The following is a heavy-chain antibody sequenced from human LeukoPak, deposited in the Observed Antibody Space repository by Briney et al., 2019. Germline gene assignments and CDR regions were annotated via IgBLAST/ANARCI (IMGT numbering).Heavy chain of an antibody. J-gene: IGHJ4*02. CDR1: GFTFSTNS. CDR2: ITSTSSAK. V-gene: IGHV3-48*02. D-gene: IGHD7-27*01. CDR3: ARDTNWGFDY. Sequence: HSGGSLRLSCAASGFTFSTNSTNWVRQAPGKGLEWISYITSTSSAKYYADSVKGRFTISRDNANNLLYLQMNSLRDEDTALYYCARDTNWGFDYWGQGTLVTVSS.